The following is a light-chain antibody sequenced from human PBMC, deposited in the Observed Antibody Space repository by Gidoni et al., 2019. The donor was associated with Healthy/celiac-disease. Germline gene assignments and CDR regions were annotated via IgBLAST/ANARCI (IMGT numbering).Light chain of an antibody. CDR3: QAWDSSTAYVV. CDR2: QDS. V-gene: IGLV3-1*01. CDR1: KLGDKY. Sequence: SYALTPPTSVSVSPGQTASITCSGDKLGDKYACWYQQKPGQSPVLVIYQDSKRPSGIPERFSGSNSGNTATLTISGTQAMDEADYYCQAWDSSTAYVVFGGGTKLTVL. J-gene: IGLJ2*01.